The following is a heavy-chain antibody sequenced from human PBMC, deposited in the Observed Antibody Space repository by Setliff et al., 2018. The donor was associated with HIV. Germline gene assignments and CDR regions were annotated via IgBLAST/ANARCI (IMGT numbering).Heavy chain of an antibody. CDR2: INYRGDT. CDR1: GGSFPAYY. J-gene: IGHJ5*01. CDR3: VRQHGDYAFGS. Sequence: ASETLSLTCAVYGGSFPAYYWNWVRQSPGKGLEWIGEINYRGDTTYNPSLKSRVTMLIDTSKKQFSLKLASVTAADTAVYYCVRQHGDYAFGSWGQGTLVTVSS. V-gene: IGHV4-34*01. D-gene: IGHD4-17*01.